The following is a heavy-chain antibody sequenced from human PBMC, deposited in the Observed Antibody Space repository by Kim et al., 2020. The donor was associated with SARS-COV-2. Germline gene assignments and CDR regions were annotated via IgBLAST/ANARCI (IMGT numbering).Heavy chain of an antibody. J-gene: IGHJ4*02. CDR2: IYYSGST. CDR1: GGSISSSSYY. D-gene: IGHD5-12*01. V-gene: IGHV4-39*01. Sequence: SETLSLTCTVSGGSISSSSYYWGWIRQPPGKGLEWIGSIYYSGSTYYNPSLKSLVTISVDTSKNQFSLKLSSVTAADTAVYYCARWISGYDSYYFDYWGQGTLVTVSS. CDR3: ARWISGYDSYYFDY.